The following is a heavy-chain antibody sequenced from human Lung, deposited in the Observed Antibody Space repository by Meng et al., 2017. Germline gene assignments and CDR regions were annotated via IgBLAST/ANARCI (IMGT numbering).Heavy chain of an antibody. CDR2: IYHSGST. Sequence: GLLQEAAPGLVQPSAPLPLTGASSGASSSSSSWWSWVRQPPGKVLEWIGKIYHSGSTNYNPSLKSRATIAEDKSKNQFSLKLCSVTAADTAVYYCARRGLWLDPQNFDYWGQGTLVTVSS. V-gene: IGHV4-4*02. D-gene: IGHD6-19*01. J-gene: IGHJ4*02. CDR3: ARRGLWLDPQNFDY. CDR1: GASSSSSSW.